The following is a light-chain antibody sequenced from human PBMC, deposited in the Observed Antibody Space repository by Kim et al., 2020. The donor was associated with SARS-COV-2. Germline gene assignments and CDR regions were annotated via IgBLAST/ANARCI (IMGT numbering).Light chain of an antibody. CDR3: SSYRSTSAPVL. CDR2: DVN. Sequence: QSITISCTGTSIDIGAYNVVSWYQRHPGKLPKLMIYDVNKRPSGISNRFSGSKSGNTASLTISGLQAEDEADYYCSSYRSTSAPVLFGGGTQLTVL. V-gene: IGLV2-14*03. J-gene: IGLJ2*01. CDR1: SIDIGAYNV.